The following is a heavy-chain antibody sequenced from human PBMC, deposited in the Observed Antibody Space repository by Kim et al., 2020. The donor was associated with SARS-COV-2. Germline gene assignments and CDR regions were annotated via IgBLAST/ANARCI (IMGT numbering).Heavy chain of an antibody. J-gene: IGHJ6*02. CDR3: ARDGLKGSSSFYYGMDV. Sequence: QGRVTMTRDTSTSTVYMELSSLRSEDTAVYYCARDGLKGSSSFYYGMDVWGQGTTVTVSS. D-gene: IGHD6-6*01. V-gene: IGHV1-46*01.